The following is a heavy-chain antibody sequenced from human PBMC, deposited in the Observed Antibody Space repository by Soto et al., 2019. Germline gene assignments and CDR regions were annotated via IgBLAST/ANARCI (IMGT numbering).Heavy chain of an antibody. J-gene: IGHJ6*03. CDR2: INHSGST. CDR1: GGSFSGYY. CDR3: AREDSAARRPLKYYYYMAV. Sequence: SETLSLTCAVYGGSFSGYYWSWIRQPPGKGLEWIGEINHSGSTNYNPSLKSRVTISVDTSKNQFSLKLSSVTAADTAVYYCAREDSAARRPLKYYYYMAVWGKGTTVTVSS. D-gene: IGHD6-6*01. V-gene: IGHV4-34*01.